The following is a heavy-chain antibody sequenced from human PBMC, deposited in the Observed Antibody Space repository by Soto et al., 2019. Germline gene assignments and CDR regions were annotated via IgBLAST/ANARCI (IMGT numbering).Heavy chain of an antibody. V-gene: IGHV4-59*01. CDR1: GGSISSYY. CDR3: ARRHGPFDF. J-gene: IGHJ4*02. CDR2: IYYSGST. Sequence: QVQLQESGPGLVKPSETLSLTCTVPGGSISSYYWSWIRQPPGKGLEWIGYIYYSGSTSYNPSLKSRVTISVDTSKNQFSLKLSSVTAADTAVYYCARRHGPFDFWGQGTLVTVSS.